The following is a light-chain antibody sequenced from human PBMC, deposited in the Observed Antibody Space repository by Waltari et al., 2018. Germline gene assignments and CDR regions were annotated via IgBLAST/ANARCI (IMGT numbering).Light chain of an antibody. CDR2: GTS. Sequence: EVVLTQSPGTLSLSPGEGATLSCRASQSIGSYLGWYQQKPGQAPSPLISGTSSRATGIPDRFIGSGSGTDFTLTISSLEPEDCAVYYCQQYASTPPTFGQGTKLE. CDR3: QQYASTPPT. J-gene: IGKJ1*01. CDR1: QSIGSY. V-gene: IGKV3-20*01.